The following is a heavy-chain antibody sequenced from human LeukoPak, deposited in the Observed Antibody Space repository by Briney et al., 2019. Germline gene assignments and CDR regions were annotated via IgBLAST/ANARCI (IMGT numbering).Heavy chain of an antibody. J-gene: IGHJ3*02. CDR1: GYTFTGYY. V-gene: IGHV1-2*02. CDR2: INPNSGGT. Sequence: GASVKVSCKASGYTFTGYYMDWVRQAPGQGLEWMGWINPNSGGTNYAQKFQGRVTMTRVTSISTAYMELSRLRSDDTAVYYCARVGYFGVATLDAFDIWGQGTMVTVSS. D-gene: IGHD3-3*01. CDR3: ARVGYFGVATLDAFDI.